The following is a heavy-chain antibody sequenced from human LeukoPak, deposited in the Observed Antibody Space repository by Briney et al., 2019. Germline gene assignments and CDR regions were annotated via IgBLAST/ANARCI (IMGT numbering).Heavy chain of an antibody. Sequence: PGGSLRLSCAASGFTFSSYAMSWVRQAPGKGLEWVSAISGSGGGTYYADSVKGRFTISRDNAKNSLYLQMNSLRAEDTAVYYCARAWCTSCQNGAFDIWGQGTMVTVSS. V-gene: IGHV3-23*01. J-gene: IGHJ3*02. D-gene: IGHD2-2*01. CDR3: ARAWCTSCQNGAFDI. CDR1: GFTFSSYA. CDR2: ISGSGGGT.